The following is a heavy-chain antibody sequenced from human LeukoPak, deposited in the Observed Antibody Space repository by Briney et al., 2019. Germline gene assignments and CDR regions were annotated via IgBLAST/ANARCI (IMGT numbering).Heavy chain of an antibody. CDR3: AKDSAYIAVAGEYYFDY. V-gene: IGHV3-23*01. D-gene: IGHD6-19*01. Sequence: SGGSLRLSCAASGFTFSSYAMSWVRQAPGKGLEWVSAISGSGGSTYYADSVKGRFTISRDNSKNTLYLQMNSLRAEDTAVYYCAKDSAYIAVAGEYYFDYWGQGTLVTVSS. J-gene: IGHJ4*02. CDR2: ISGSGGST. CDR1: GFTFSSYA.